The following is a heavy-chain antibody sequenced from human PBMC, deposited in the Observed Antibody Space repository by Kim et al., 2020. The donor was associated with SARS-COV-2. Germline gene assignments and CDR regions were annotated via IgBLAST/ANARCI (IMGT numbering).Heavy chain of an antibody. D-gene: IGHD6-13*01. CDR2: IYYSGST. J-gene: IGHJ6*02. V-gene: IGHV4-31*03. Sequence: SETLSLTCTVSGGSISSGGYYWSWIRRHPGKGLEWIGYIYYSGSTYYNPSLKSRVTISVDTSKNQFSLKLSSVTAADTAVYYCARDRGSSWYGYYYYYGMDVWGQGTTVTVSS. CDR3: ARDRGSSWYGYYYYYGMDV. CDR1: GGSISSGGYY.